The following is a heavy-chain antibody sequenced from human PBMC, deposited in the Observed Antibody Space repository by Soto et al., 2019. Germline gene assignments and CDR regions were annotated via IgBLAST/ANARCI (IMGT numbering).Heavy chain of an antibody. CDR1: GDSVSSNSAA. Sequence: SQTLSLTCAISGDSVSSNSAAWNWIRQSPSRGLEWLGRTYYRSKWYNDYAVSVKSRITINPDTSKNQFSLQLNSVTPEDTAVYYCARDRGGGYSGSYYDAFDIWGQGTMVTVSS. CDR3: ARDRGGGYSGSYYDAFDI. J-gene: IGHJ3*02. CDR2: TYYRSKWYN. D-gene: IGHD1-26*01. V-gene: IGHV6-1*01.